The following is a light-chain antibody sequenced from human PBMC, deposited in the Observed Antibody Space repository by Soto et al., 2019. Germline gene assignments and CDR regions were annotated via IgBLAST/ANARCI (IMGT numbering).Light chain of an antibody. CDR3: QQYNIYSWP. V-gene: IGKV1-9*01. J-gene: IGKJ1*01. CDR2: AAS. CDR1: QVISTS. Sequence: DIQLTQSPAFLSPYIGESVTITCRASQVISTSLAWYQVKPGKAPKLLIYAASTLESGVPSRFSGSRSGTEFTLTISSLQPDDFATYYCQQYNIYSWPFCQGSNVDI.